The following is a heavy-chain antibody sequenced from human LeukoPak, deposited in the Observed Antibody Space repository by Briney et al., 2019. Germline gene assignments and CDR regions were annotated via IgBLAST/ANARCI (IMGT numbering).Heavy chain of an antibody. V-gene: IGHV1-69*04. J-gene: IGHJ5*02. CDR2: IIPIFGIA. CDR3: ARDSQYCSSTSCPKWFDP. D-gene: IGHD2-2*01. CDR1: GGTFSSYA. Sequence: SVKVSCKASGGTFSSYAISWVRQAPGQGLEWMGRIIPIFGIANYAQKFQGRVTITVDKSTSTAYMELSSLRSEDTAVYYCARDSQYCSSTSCPKWFDPWGQGTLVTVSS.